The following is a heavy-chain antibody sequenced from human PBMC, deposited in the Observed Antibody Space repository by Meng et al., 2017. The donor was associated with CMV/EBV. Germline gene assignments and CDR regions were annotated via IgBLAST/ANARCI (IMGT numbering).Heavy chain of an antibody. CDR1: GFTFDDYA. D-gene: IGHD5-18*01. J-gene: IGHJ6*02. CDR3: AKDMGEGIQLWSWGMDA. CDR2: ISWNSGSI. V-gene: IGHV3-9*01. Sequence: GGSLRLSCAASGFTFDDYAMHWVRQAPGKGLEWVSGISWNSGSIGYADSVKGRFTISRDNAKNSLYLQMNSLRAEDTALYYCAKDMGEGIQLWSWGMDAWGQGTTVTVSS.